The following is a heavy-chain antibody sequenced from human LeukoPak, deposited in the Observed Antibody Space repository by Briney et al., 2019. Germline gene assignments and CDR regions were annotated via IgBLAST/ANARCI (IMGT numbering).Heavy chain of an antibody. Sequence: GESLRISCRVSGYSFTTYWISWVRQMPGKGLEWMGRIDPSDSYTNYSPSFQGHVTISVDKSISTAYLQWSSLKASDTAMYYCARPNITSYYDSRGYDAFDVWGQGTMVTVSS. V-gene: IGHV5-10-1*01. CDR3: ARPNITSYYDSRGYDAFDV. J-gene: IGHJ3*01. CDR1: GYSFTTYW. D-gene: IGHD3-22*01. CDR2: IDPSDSYT.